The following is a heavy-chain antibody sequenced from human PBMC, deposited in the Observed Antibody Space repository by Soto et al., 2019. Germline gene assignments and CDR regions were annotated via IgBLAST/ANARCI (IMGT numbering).Heavy chain of an antibody. CDR2: IYYSGST. CDR3: ARSYSSSSFVLDY. CDR1: GCTIRSSSYY. D-gene: IGHD6-6*01. J-gene: IGHJ4*02. V-gene: IGHV4-39*01. Sequence: PSETQSLTCTVSGCTIRSSSYYWGWIRQPPGKGLEWIGSIYYSGSTYYNPSLKSRVTISVDTSKNQFSLKLSSVTAADTAVYYCARSYSSSSFVLDYWGQGTLVTVSS.